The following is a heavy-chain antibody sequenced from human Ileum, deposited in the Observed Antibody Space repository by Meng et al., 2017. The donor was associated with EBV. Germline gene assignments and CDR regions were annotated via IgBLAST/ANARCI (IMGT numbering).Heavy chain of an antibody. CDR2: TSHSGST. Sequence: QVQLQGSGPGLVKPSETLSLTCAVSGGYISRSDWWSWVRQPPGKGLEWIGETSHSGSTNYSPSLKSRVTISLDKSKNQLSLKLNSVTAADTAAYYCASSDYYRSDYWGQGTLVTVSS. CDR3: ASSDYYRSDY. J-gene: IGHJ4*02. CDR1: GGYISRSDW. D-gene: IGHD3-22*01. V-gene: IGHV4-4*02.